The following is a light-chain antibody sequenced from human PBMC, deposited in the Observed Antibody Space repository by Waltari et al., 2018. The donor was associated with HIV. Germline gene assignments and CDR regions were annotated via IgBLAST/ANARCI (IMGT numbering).Light chain of an antibody. V-gene: IGKV4-1*01. Sequence: DIVMTKSPDSLAVSLGERATVNCKSSSTVLHSSSGKNYLAWYQHRPGQPPKLLFYWASIRESGVPDRFSGSGSATDFSLTINNLQAEDVAVYICQQYYSRPWTFGQGTKVEIK. CDR1: STVLHSSSGKNY. CDR3: QQYYSRPWT. J-gene: IGKJ1*01. CDR2: WAS.